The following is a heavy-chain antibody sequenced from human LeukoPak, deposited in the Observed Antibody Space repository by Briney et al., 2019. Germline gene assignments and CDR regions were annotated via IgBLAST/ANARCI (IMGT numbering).Heavy chain of an antibody. Sequence: ASVKVSCKASGYTFTSYGISWVRQAPGQGLEWMGWISAYNGNTNYAQKLQGRVTMTTDTSTSTAYMELRSLRSDDTAVYYCARDASRLAVVGKTVYWGQGTLVTVSS. D-gene: IGHD6-19*01. V-gene: IGHV1-18*01. J-gene: IGHJ4*02. CDR3: ARDASRLAVVGKTVY. CDR1: GYTFTSYG. CDR2: ISAYNGNT.